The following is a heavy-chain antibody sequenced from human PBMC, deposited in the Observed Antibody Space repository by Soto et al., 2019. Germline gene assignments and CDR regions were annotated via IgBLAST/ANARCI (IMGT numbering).Heavy chain of an antibody. D-gene: IGHD1-26*01. CDR3: AKPGAPNLRGAFAT. CDR1: GFTFSSYD. Sequence: GGSLRLSCAASGFTFSSYDMSWVRQAPGKGLEWVSLITYSGGSTYYADSVKGRFTISRDNSKDTLYLQMNSLRADDTAVYYCAKPGAPNLRGAFATWGQGTMVTVSS. CDR2: ITYSGGST. J-gene: IGHJ3*02. V-gene: IGHV3-23*01.